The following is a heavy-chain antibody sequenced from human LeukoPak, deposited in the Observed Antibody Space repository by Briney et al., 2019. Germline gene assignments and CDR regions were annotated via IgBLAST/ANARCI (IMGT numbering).Heavy chain of an antibody. D-gene: IGHD3-10*01. CDR1: GYSISSGYY. CDR2: IYHSGST. CDR3: ARYYGSGSYRFGNWFDP. Sequence: PSETLSLTCTVSGYSISSGYYWGWIRQPPGKGLEWIGSIYHSGSTNYNPSLKSRVTISVDTSKNQFSLKLSSVTAADTAVYYCARYYGSGSYRFGNWFDPWGQGTLVTVSA. J-gene: IGHJ5*02. V-gene: IGHV4-38-2*02.